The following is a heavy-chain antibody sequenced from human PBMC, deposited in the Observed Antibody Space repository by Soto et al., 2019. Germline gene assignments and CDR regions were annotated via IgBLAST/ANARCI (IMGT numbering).Heavy chain of an antibody. D-gene: IGHD4-17*01. V-gene: IGHV3-21*01. CDR1: GFTFNDYS. J-gene: IGHJ6*03. Sequence: EVQLVESGGGLVKPGGSLRLSCAASGFTFNDYSMNWVRQAPGKGLEWVSSISSRSTYIYYVDSVKGRFTISRDGAKNSLYLQMNSLRAEDTAVYYCARDQTTVTTNPSNYYYYMDVWGIGTTVTVSS. CDR2: ISSRSTYI. CDR3: ARDQTTVTTNPSNYYYYMDV.